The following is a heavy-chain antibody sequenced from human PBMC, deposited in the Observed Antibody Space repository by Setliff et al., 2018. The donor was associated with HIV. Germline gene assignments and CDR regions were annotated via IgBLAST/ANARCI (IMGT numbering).Heavy chain of an antibody. CDR3: ARETPNSGWYRKEGYYFDY. CDR1: GITFSSFA. CDR2: ISGSGGRT. J-gene: IGHJ4*02. V-gene: IGHV3-23*01. D-gene: IGHD6-19*01. Sequence: GGSLRLSCAASGITFSSFAMSWVRQAPGKGLEWVSAISGSGGRTYYADSVKGRFTISRDNSKNTLYVQMNSLRAEDTALYYCARETPNSGWYRKEGYYFDYWGQGTLVTVSS.